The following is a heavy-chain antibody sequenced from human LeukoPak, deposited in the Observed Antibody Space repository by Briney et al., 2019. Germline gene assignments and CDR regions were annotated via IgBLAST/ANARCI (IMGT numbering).Heavy chain of an antibody. D-gene: IGHD3-16*01. J-gene: IGHJ4*02. V-gene: IGHV3-11*01. CDR2: IYPGGNNM. CDR1: GFIFSDHY. Sequence: PGGSLRLSCAASGFIFSDHYMSWIRQAPGKGLEWVSYIYPGGNNMYHTDSVKGRLTISRDNAKNSLYLQMNSLRVEDTAVYYCARGHYGLDYWGREPWSPSPQ. CDR3: ARGHYGLDY.